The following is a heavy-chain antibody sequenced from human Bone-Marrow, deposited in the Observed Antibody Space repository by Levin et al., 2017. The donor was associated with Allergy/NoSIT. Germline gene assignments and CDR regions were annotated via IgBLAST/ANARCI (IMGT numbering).Heavy chain of an antibody. CDR3: STYSWNRDDY. D-gene: IGHD1-1*01. CDR1: GFTFSTYW. J-gene: IGHJ4*02. Sequence: ASVKVSCTASGFTFSTYWMHWVRQPPGKGLVWVSRMNSDGSTRTYADSVQGRFTISRDNAKNTLYMQMNSLRAEDTAIYYCSTYSWNRDDYWGQGTLVTVSS. V-gene: IGHV3-74*01. CDR2: MNSDGSTR.